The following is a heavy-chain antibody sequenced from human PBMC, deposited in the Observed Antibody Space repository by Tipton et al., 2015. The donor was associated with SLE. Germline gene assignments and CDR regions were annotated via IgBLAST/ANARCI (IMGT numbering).Heavy chain of an antibody. V-gene: IGHV4-39*07. CDR1: GGSISSSSYY. CDR2: ISYIGSP. J-gene: IGHJ2*01. D-gene: IGHD4-23*01. CDR3: ARDWAIYGGNSLYFDL. Sequence: TLSLTCTVSGGSISSSSYYWGWIRQPPGKGLEWIGFISYIGSPNYNPSLKSRVTISVDTSKNHFSLKLSSVTAADTAVYYCARDWAIYGGNSLYFDLWGRGTLVTVSS.